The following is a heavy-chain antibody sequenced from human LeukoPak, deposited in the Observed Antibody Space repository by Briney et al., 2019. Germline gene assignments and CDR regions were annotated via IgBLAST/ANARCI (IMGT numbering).Heavy chain of an antibody. V-gene: IGHV4-34*01. J-gene: IGHJ4*02. D-gene: IGHD4-17*01. CDR1: GGSFSGYY. CDR2: INQSGST. CDR3: ARAPQDYGDYLLDY. Sequence: PSETLSLTCAVYGGSFSGYYWSWIRQPPGKGLEWIGEINQSGSTNYNPSLKSRVTISVDTSKNQFSLKLSSVTAADTAVYYCARAPQDYGDYLLDYWGQGTLVTVSS.